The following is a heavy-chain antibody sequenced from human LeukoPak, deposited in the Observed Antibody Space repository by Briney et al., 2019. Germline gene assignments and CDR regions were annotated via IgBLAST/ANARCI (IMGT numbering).Heavy chain of an antibody. D-gene: IGHD5-24*01. CDR2: ISGSGGST. Sequence: GGSLRLSCAASGFTFSSYAMSWVRQAPGKGLEWVSAISGSGGSTYYADSVKGRFTISRDNSKNTLYLQMNSLRAEDTAVYYCAKGQFPLSPDYYYYGMDVWGQGTTVTVSS. V-gene: IGHV3-23*01. CDR1: GFTFSSYA. J-gene: IGHJ6*02. CDR3: AKGQFPLSPDYYYYGMDV.